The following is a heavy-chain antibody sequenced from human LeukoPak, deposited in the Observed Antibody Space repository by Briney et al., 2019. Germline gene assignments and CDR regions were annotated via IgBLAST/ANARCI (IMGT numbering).Heavy chain of an antibody. CDR3: SWSPRSYYYYMDV. J-gene: IGHJ6*03. Sequence: ASVKVSCKASGGTFSTYAISWVRQAPGQGLEWMGGIIPIFGTANYAQKFQGRVTITADESTSTAYMELSSLRSEDTAVYYCSWSPRSYYYYMDVWGKGTTVTISS. V-gene: IGHV1-69*13. CDR1: GGTFSTYA. CDR2: IIPIFGTA.